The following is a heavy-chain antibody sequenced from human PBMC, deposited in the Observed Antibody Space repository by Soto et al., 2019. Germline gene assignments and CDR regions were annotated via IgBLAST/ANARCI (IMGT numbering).Heavy chain of an antibody. CDR1: GGSISSGDYY. CDR2: IYYSGST. CDR3: ARVGGFGATTIDY. J-gene: IGHJ4*02. V-gene: IGHV4-30-4*01. Sequence: QVQLQESGPGLVKPSQTLSLTCTVSGGSISSGDYYWSWIRQPPGKGLEWMGYIYYSGSTYYNPSLKSRVTISVDTSTNQFSLKLSSVTAADTAVYYCARVGGFGATTIDYWGQGTLVTVSS. D-gene: IGHD3-10*01.